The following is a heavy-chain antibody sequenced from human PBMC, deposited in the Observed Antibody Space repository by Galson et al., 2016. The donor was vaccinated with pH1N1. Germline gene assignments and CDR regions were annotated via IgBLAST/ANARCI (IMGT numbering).Heavy chain of an antibody. D-gene: IGHD3-22*01. CDR3: AKYDGSGYYYSRRLS. J-gene: IGHJ5*02. V-gene: IGHV3-23*01. CDR2: ISGGGSST. Sequence: SLRLSCAVSGFTFSSYGMCWLRQAPGRGLEWLAAISGGGSSTYHADSVKGRFTISRDNSKNTLYLRMSSLTAEDTAVYYCAKYDGSGYYYSRRLSWGQGTLVTVSS. CDR1: GFTFSSYG.